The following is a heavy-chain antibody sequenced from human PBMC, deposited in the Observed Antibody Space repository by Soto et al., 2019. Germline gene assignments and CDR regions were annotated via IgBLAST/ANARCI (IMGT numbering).Heavy chain of an antibody. CDR1: GFTFSSYS. D-gene: IGHD3-3*01. CDR3: AGSDFWSGYYHYFDY. CDR2: ISSSSSYI. Sequence: EVQLVESGGGLVKPGGSLRLSCAASGFTFSSYSMNWVRQAPGKGLEWVSSISSSSSYIYYADSVKGRFTISRDNAKNSLYLQMKGLRAEDTAVYYCAGSDFWSGYYHYFDYWGQGTLVTVSS. J-gene: IGHJ4*02. V-gene: IGHV3-21*01.